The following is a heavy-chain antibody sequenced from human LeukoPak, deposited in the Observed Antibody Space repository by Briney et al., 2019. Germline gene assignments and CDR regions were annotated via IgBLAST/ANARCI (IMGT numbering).Heavy chain of an antibody. V-gene: IGHV1-2*06. Sequence: ASVNVSCKASGYTFTGYYMHWVRQAPGQGLEWMGRINPNSGGPNYAQKFQGRVTMTRDTSINTAYMELSRLRSDDTAMYYCARAVAPYYFDHWGQGTLVTVSS. D-gene: IGHD5-12*01. J-gene: IGHJ4*02. CDR3: ARAVAPYYFDH. CDR1: GYTFTGYY. CDR2: INPNSGGP.